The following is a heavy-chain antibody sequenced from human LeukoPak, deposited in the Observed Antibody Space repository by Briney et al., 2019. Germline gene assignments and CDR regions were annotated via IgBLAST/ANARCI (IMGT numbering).Heavy chain of an antibody. D-gene: IGHD6-13*01. CDR2: IYYSGST. V-gene: IGHV4-59*01. CDR3: ARASYSSSWYYFDY. J-gene: IGHJ4*02. Sequence: SETLSLTCTVSGGSISSYYRSWIRQPPGKGLEWIGYIYYSGSTNYNPSLKSRVTISVDTSKNQFSLKLSSVTAADTAVYYCARASYSSSWYYFDYWGQGTLVTVSS. CDR1: GGSISSYY.